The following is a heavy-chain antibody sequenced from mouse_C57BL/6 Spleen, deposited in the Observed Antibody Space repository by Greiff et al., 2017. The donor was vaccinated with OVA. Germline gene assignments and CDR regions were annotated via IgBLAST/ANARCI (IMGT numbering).Heavy chain of an antibody. Sequence: QVQLQQPGAELVKPGASVKVSCKASGYTFTSYWMHWVKQRPGQGLEWIGRIHPSDSDTNYNQKFKGKATLTVDKSSSTAYMQLSSLTSEDSAVYYGAIDGQLRLGNWFAYWGQGTLVTVSA. J-gene: IGHJ3*01. CDR2: IHPSDSDT. CDR1: GYTFTSYW. V-gene: IGHV1-74*01. CDR3: AIDGQLRLGNWFAY. D-gene: IGHD3-2*02.